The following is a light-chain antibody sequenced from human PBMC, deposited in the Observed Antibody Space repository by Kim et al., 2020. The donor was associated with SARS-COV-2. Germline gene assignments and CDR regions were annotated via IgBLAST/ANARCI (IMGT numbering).Light chain of an antibody. V-gene: IGLV2-11*01. CDR2: DVS. J-gene: IGLJ2*01. Sequence: SATISCTGTSSDGGGYNYVSWYQQHPGKAPKLMIYDVSKWPSGVPDRFSGSKSGNTASLTISGLQAEDEADYYCCSYAGSFTVVFGGGTQLTVL. CDR3: CSYAGSFTVV. CDR1: SSDGGGYNY.